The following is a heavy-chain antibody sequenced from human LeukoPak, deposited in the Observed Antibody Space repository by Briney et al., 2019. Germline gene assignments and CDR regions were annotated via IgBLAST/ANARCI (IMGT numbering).Heavy chain of an antibody. D-gene: IGHD1-26*01. CDR2: IYYSGST. Sequence: TETLSLTCTVSGGSISSYYWSWIRQPPRKGLEWIGYIYYSGSTNYNPSLKSRVTISVDTSKNQFSLKLSSVTAADTAVYYCARTLRATLFFDYWGQGTLVTVSS. V-gene: IGHV4-59*01. CDR3: ARTLRATLFFDY. J-gene: IGHJ4*02. CDR1: GGSISSYY.